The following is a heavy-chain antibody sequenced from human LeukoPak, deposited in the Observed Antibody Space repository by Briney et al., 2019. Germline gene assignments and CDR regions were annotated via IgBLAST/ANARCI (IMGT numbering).Heavy chain of an antibody. CDR1: GGSFSGYY. Sequence: SETLSLTCAVYGGSFSGYYWSWIRQPPGKGLEWIGEINHSGSTNYNPSLKSRVTISVDTSKNQFSLKLSSVTAADTAVYYCARGPYCGGDCYSHLDYWGHGTLVTVSS. CDR3: ARGPYCGGDCYSHLDY. J-gene: IGHJ4*01. CDR2: INHSGST. V-gene: IGHV4-34*01. D-gene: IGHD2-21*02.